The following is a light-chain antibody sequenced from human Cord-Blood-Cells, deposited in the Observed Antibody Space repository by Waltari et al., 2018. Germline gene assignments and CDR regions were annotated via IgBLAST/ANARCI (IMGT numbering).Light chain of an antibody. CDR2: GAS. V-gene: IGKV3-20*01. Sequence: EIVLTQSPGTLSLSRGERATLSCRASQSVSSSYLAWYQQKPGQAPRLLIYGASSTATGIPDRFSGSGSGTDFTITISRLEPEEFAVYYCQQYGSSPYSFGQGTKLEIK. J-gene: IGKJ2*03. CDR3: QQYGSSPYS. CDR1: QSVSSSY.